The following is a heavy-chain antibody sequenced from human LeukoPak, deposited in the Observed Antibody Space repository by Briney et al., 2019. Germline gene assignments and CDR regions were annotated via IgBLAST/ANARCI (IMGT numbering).Heavy chain of an antibody. CDR1: GFTFSHYS. Sequence: GGSLRLSCAGSGFTFSHYSVNWVRQAPGKGLEWVASFGSDLSFRSVADSLKGRFTISRDNAENSIYLHMNSLRAEDTAIYYCARDRLGDGYIREFDSWGQGTLVTVSS. J-gene: IGHJ4*02. D-gene: IGHD5-24*01. CDR3: ARDRLGDGYIREFDS. CDR2: FGSDLSFR. V-gene: IGHV3-21*01.